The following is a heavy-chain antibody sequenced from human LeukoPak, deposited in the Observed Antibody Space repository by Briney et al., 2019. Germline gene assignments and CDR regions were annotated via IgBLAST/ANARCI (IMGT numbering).Heavy chain of an antibody. V-gene: IGHV3-66*01. J-gene: IGHJ4*02. D-gene: IGHD1-20*01. CDR3: ARAVTGTTSPLDY. CDR2: IYSGGST. CDR1: GFTVSSNY. Sequence: GGSLRLSCAASGFTVSSNYVSWVRQAPGKGLEWVSVIYSGGSTYYADSVKGRFTISRDNSKNTLYLQMNSLRAEDTAVYYCARAVTGTTSPLDYWGQGTLVTVSS.